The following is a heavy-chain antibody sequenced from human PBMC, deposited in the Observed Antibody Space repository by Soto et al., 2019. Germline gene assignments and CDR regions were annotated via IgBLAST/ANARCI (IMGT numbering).Heavy chain of an antibody. CDR3: EKDPSTWRGFGLGD. V-gene: IGHV3-23*01. CDR2: ISGAGDST. CDR1: GFTFSTYA. D-gene: IGHD3-3*01. Sequence: EVQLLESGGGSVQPGGSLRLSCAASGFTFSTYAMSWVRQAPGKGLEWVSVISGAGDSTYYADSVKGRFTISRDNSKNTLYLQMNSLRAEDTAVYYCEKDPSTWRGFGLGDWGQGTLVTVSS. J-gene: IGHJ4*02.